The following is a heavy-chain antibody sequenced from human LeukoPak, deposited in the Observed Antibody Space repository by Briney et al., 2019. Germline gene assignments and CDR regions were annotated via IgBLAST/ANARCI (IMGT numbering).Heavy chain of an antibody. CDR2: ISYDGSNK. D-gene: IGHD6-13*01. V-gene: IGHV3-30*18. Sequence: PGGSLRLSCAASGFTFRSYGMHWVRQAPGKGLEWVAVISYDGSNKYYADSVKRRFTISRDNSKKTLYLQMNSLRAEDTGVYYCAKARWSAALYYFDYWGEGTLVSVSS. CDR1: GFTFRSYG. CDR3: AKARWSAALYYFDY. J-gene: IGHJ4*02.